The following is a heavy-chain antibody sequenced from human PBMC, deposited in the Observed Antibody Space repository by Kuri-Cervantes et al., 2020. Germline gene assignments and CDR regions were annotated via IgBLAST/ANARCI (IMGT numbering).Heavy chain of an antibody. CDR2: IYYSGNT. Sequence: SETLSLTCTVSGGSISSSIYYWGWIRQPPGKGLEWIGSIYYSGNTYYNPSLKGRVTLSIDTSKNQFSLKLNSMTAADTAVYYCARRVTTGGWYFDLWGRGTLVTVSS. CDR1: GGSISSSIYY. J-gene: IGHJ2*01. D-gene: IGHD4-17*01. V-gene: IGHV4-39*07. CDR3: ARRVTTGGWYFDL.